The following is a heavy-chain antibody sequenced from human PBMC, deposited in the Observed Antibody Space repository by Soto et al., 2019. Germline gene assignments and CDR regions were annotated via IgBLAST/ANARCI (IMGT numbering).Heavy chain of an antibody. CDR1: GYTFTSYD. CDR3: ATQYNWNDYYYYGMDV. J-gene: IGHJ6*02. V-gene: IGHV1-8*01. CDR2: MNPNSGNT. Sequence: ASVKVSCKASGYTFTSYDINWVRQATGQGLEWMGWMNPNSGNTGYAQKFQGRVTMTRNTSISTAYMELSSLRSEDTAVYYCATQYNWNDYYYYGMDVWGQGTTVTVSS. D-gene: IGHD1-20*01.